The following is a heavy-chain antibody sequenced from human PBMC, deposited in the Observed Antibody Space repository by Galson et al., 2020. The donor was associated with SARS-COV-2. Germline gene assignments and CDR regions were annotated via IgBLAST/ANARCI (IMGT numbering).Heavy chain of an antibody. J-gene: IGHJ6*03. CDR2: FDPEDGET. V-gene: IGHV1-24*01. CDR1: GSTLTELS. Sequence: ASVKVSCKVSGSTLTELSMHWVRQAPGKGLEWMGGFDPEDGETIYAQKFQGRVTMTEDTSTDTAYMELSSLRSEDTAVYYCAGSPAAIGRYYYYYYMDVWGKGTTVTVSS. CDR3: AGSPAAIGRYYYYYYMDV. D-gene: IGHD2-2*01.